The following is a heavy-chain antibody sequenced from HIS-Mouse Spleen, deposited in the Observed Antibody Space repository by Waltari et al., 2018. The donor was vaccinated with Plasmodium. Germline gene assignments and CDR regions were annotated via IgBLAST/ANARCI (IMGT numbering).Heavy chain of an antibody. D-gene: IGHD5-18*01. V-gene: IGHV4-59*08. CDR1: GGSISIYY. Sequence: QVQLQESGPGLVTPSQTLSLTCTVSGGSISIYYWCWRRQHPGKGLAWSGYIYYSGSTNYNPSLKSRVTISVDTSKNQFSLKLSAVTAADTAVYYWARLRYSYGYFDYWGQGTLVTVSS. CDR3: ARLRYSYGYFDY. J-gene: IGHJ4*02. CDR2: IYYSGST.